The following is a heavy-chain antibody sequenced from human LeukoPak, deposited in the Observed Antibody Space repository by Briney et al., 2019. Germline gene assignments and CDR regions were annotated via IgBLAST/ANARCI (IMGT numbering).Heavy chain of an antibody. V-gene: IGHV3-30*02. D-gene: IGHD3-3*01. CDR3: ARGDRGPLLEWLRQMDV. Sequence: GGSLRLSCAASGFTFSDYYMSWIRQAPGKGLEWVACIRYDGSNKYYADSVKGRFTISRDNSKNTLYLQMNSLRAEDTAVYYCARGDRGPLLEWLRQMDVWGKGTTVTVSS. J-gene: IGHJ6*04. CDR1: GFTFSDYY. CDR2: IRYDGSNK.